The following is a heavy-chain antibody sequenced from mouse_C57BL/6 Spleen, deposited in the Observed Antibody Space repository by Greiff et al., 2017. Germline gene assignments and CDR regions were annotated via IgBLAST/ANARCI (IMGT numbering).Heavy chain of an antibody. Sequence: QVQLQQSGAELVRPGTSVKVSCKASGYAFTNYLIEWVKQRPGQGLEWIGVINPGSGGTNYNEKFKGKATLTADKSSSTAYMQLSSLTSEDSAVYFCGRRGDYYGSSYYWGKGTTLTVSS. J-gene: IGHJ2*01. CDR3: GRRGDYYGSSYY. CDR1: GYAFTNYL. V-gene: IGHV1-54*01. CDR2: INPGSGGT. D-gene: IGHD1-1*01.